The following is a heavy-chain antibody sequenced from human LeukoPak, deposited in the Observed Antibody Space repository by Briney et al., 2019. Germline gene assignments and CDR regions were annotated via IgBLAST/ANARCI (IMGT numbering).Heavy chain of an antibody. D-gene: IGHD1-26*01. Sequence: GGSLRLSCAASGFPFQYYWMAWVRQAPGKALEWVAHMKEDGTEEYYLDSVRGRFTFSKNDDKSSLFLQMNSLTAEDTALYYCVRGGWELDFWGQGTLVTVSS. CDR2: MKEDGTEE. CDR1: GFPFQYYW. V-gene: IGHV3-7*01. J-gene: IGHJ4*02. CDR3: VRGGWELDF.